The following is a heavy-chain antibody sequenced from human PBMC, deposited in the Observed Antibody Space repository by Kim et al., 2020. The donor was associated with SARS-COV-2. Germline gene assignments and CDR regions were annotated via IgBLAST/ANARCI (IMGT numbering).Heavy chain of an antibody. J-gene: IGHJ4*02. CDR3: AKDRNYYDSSGFDY. Sequence: GGSLRLSCAASGFTFSSYGMHWVRQAPGKGLEWVAVIWYDGSNKYYADSVKGRFTISRDNSKNTLYLQMNSLRAEDTAVYYCAKDRNYYDSSGFDYWGQGTLVTVSS. V-gene: IGHV3-33*06. D-gene: IGHD3-22*01. CDR2: IWYDGSNK. CDR1: GFTFSSYG.